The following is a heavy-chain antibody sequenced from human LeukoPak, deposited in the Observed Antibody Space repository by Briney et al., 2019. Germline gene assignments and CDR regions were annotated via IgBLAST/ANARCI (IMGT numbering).Heavy chain of an antibody. Sequence: SETLSLTCTVSGGSISSYYWSWIRQPPGKGLEWIGYIYYSGSTNYNPPLKSRVTISVDTSKNQFSLKLSSVTAADTAVYYCARAEYSSSSPDYWGQGTLVTVSS. CDR2: IYYSGST. D-gene: IGHD6-6*01. CDR3: ARAEYSSSSPDY. V-gene: IGHV4-59*01. J-gene: IGHJ4*02. CDR1: GGSISSYY.